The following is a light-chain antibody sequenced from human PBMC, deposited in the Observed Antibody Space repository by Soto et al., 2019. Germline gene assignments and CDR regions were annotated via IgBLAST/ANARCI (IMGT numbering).Light chain of an antibody. CDR3: SSHTNSSILDV. CDR2: EVS. Sequence: QSALAQPASVSGSPGQSITIFCTGTISDVGGYNYVSWYQQHPGKAPKLMIYEVSNRPSGVSNRFSGSKSGNTASLTISGLQAEDEADYYCSSHTNSSILDVFGTGTKVTVL. V-gene: IGLV2-14*01. J-gene: IGLJ1*01. CDR1: ISDVGGYNY.